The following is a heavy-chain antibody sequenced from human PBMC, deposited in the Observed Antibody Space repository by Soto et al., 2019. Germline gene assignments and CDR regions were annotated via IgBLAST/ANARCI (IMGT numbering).Heavy chain of an antibody. Sequence: ASVKVSCKASGYTFTSYGISWVRQAPGQGLEWMGWISAYNGNTNYAQKLQGRVTMTTDTSTSTAYMELRSLRSDDTAVYYCAGIGYCSSTSCPEPWGQGTLVTVSS. CDR1: GYTFTSYG. CDR3: AGIGYCSSTSCPEP. CDR2: ISAYNGNT. V-gene: IGHV1-18*01. J-gene: IGHJ5*02. D-gene: IGHD2-2*01.